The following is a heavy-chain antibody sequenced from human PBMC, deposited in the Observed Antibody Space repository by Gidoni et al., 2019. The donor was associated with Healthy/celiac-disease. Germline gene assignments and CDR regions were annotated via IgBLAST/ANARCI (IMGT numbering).Heavy chain of an antibody. D-gene: IGHD3-10*01. J-gene: IGHJ4*02. Sequence: EVQLVASGGGLVKPGGSLRLSCAASGFTFSNAWMSWVRQAPGKGLEWVGRIKSNTDGGTTDYAAPVKGRFPISRDDSKNTLYLQMNSLKTEDTAVYYCTTVPYGSYLDYWGQGTLVTVSS. CDR2: IKSNTDGGTT. CDR1: GFTFSNAW. CDR3: TTVPYGSYLDY. V-gene: IGHV3-15*01.